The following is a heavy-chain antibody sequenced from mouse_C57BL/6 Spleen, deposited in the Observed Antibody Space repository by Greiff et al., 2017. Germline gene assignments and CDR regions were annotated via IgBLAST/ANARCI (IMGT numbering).Heavy chain of an antibody. CDR2: IRSKSNNYAT. J-gene: IGHJ2*01. V-gene: IGHV10-1*01. CDR3: VRQGDYYGSSYFSFDY. D-gene: IGHD1-1*01. Sequence: EVQLVESGGGLVQPKGSLKLSCAASGFSFNTYAMNWVRQAPGKGLEWVARIRSKSNNYATYYADSVKDRFTISRDDSESMLYLQMNNLKTEDTAMYYCVRQGDYYGSSYFSFDYWGQGTTLTVSS. CDR1: GFSFNTYA.